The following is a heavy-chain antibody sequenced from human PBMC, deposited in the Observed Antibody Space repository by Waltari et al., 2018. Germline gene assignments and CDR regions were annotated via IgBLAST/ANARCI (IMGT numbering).Heavy chain of an antibody. D-gene: IGHD3-3*01. V-gene: IGHV4-39*01. J-gene: IGHJ3*02. CDR2: IYYSGST. CDR3: ARLFYTIFGVANDAFDI. CDR1: GGSISSSSYY. Sequence: QLQLQESGPGLVKPSETLSLTCTVSGGSISSSSYYWGWIRQPPGKGLEWIGSIYYSGSTYYTPSLKGRVTISVDTAKNQFSLKLSSVTAADTAVYYCARLFYTIFGVANDAFDIWGQGTMVTVSS.